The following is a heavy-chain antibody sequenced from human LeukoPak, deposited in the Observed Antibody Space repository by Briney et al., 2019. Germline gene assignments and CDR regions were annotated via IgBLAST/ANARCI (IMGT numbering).Heavy chain of an antibody. D-gene: IGHD1-26*01. Sequence: GGSLRLSCAASEFIVSSNYMSWVRQAPGKGLEWVSVIYSGGSTYYADSVKGRFTISRDNSKDTLYLQMNSLRAEDTAVYYCASSGNYYPYLLDYWGQGTLVTVSS. CDR2: IYSGGST. CDR3: ASSGNYYPYLLDY. CDR1: EFIVSSNY. J-gene: IGHJ4*02. V-gene: IGHV3-53*01.